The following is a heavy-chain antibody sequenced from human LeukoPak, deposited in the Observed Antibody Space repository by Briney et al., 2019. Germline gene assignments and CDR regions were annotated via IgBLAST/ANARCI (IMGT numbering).Heavy chain of an antibody. J-gene: IGHJ6*03. CDR1: GYTFTGYY. V-gene: IGHV1-8*02. D-gene: IGHD3-10*01. CDR3: ATRYGSGSYYMDA. CDR2: MNPNSGNT. Sequence: ASVKVSCKASGYTFTGYYMHWVRQAPGQGLEWMGWMNPNSGNTGYAQKFQGRVTMTRNTSISTAYMELSSLRSEDTAVYYCATRYGSGSYYMDAWGKGTTVTVSS.